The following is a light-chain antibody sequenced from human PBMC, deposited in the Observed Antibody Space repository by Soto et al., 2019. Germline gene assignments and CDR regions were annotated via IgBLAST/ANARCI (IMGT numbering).Light chain of an antibody. V-gene: IGKV3-20*01. Sequence: EIVLTQSPGTLSLSPGERATLSCGASQSVSSSYLAWYQQKPGQAPRLLIYGASSRATGIPDRFSGSGSGTDYTLTISRLEPEDFAVYYCQQYGSSPPTFGQGTRLEI. J-gene: IGKJ5*01. CDR2: GAS. CDR3: QQYGSSPPT. CDR1: QSVSSSY.